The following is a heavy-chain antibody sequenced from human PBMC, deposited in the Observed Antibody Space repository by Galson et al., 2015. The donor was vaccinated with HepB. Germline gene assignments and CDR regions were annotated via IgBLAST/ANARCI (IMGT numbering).Heavy chain of an antibody. V-gene: IGHV3-48*02. D-gene: IGHD6-19*01. CDR3: ASRTRAAVAGLNFDY. J-gene: IGHJ4*02. CDR2: ISSSSSTI. CDR1: GFTFSSYS. Sequence: SLRLSCAASGFTFSSYSMNWVRQAPGKGLEWISYISSSSSTIHYADSVRGRFTISRDNAKNSLYLQMNSLRDEDTAVYYCASRTRAAVAGLNFDYRGQGILVIVSS.